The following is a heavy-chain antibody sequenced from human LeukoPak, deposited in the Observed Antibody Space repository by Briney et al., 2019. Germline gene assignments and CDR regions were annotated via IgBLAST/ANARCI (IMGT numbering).Heavy chain of an antibody. CDR2: INAGDGDT. Sequence: ASVNVSCKASGYTFTNYAMHWLRQAPGQRLEWMGWINAGDGDTKYSQKFQGRVTIVRDTSASTAYMELSSLRSEDTAVYYCARPNHGYDYWGQGTLVTVSS. CDR1: GYTFTNYA. D-gene: IGHD5-18*01. V-gene: IGHV1-3*01. CDR3: ARPNHGYDY. J-gene: IGHJ4*02.